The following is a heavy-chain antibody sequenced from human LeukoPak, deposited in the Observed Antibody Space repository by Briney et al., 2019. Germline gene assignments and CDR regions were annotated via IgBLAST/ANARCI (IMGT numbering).Heavy chain of an antibody. CDR1: GYSISSGYY. CDR2: IYHSGST. CDR3: ARLGGGSGWLHFDY. Sequence: PSETLSLTCAVSGYSISSGYYWGWIRQPPGKGLEWIGSIYHSGSTYYNPSLKSRATISVDTSKNQFSLKLSSVTAADTAVYYCARLGGGSGWLHFDYWGQGTLVTVSS. J-gene: IGHJ4*02. D-gene: IGHD6-19*01. V-gene: IGHV4-38-2*01.